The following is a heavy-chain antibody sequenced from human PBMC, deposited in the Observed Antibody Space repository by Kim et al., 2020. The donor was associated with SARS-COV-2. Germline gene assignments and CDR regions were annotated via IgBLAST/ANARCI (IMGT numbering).Heavy chain of an antibody. V-gene: IGHV4-34*01. Sequence: SETLSLTCAVYGGSFSGYYWSWIRQPPGKGLEWIGEINHSGSTNYNPSLKSRVTISVDTSKNQFSLKLSSVTAADTAVYYCARGRRYYDSSGYYYSGEIDYWGQGTLVTVSS. CDR3: ARGRRYYDSSGYYYSGEIDY. CDR2: INHSGST. D-gene: IGHD3-22*01. CDR1: GGSFSGYY. J-gene: IGHJ4*02.